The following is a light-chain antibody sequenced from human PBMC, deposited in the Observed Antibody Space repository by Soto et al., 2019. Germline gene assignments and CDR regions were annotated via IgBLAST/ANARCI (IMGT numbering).Light chain of an antibody. V-gene: IGLV2-14*03. CDR3: SSYTTSDTYG. CDR1: RSDVGAYNY. Sequence: QSVLTHPASVSGSPGRSYAISCTETRSDVGAYNYVFCYQQHPSKAPKLMIYDVSNRPSGVSDRFSGSKSGNTASLTISGLQAEDEADYYCSSYTTSDTYGFGSGTKVTVL. J-gene: IGLJ1*01. CDR2: DVS.